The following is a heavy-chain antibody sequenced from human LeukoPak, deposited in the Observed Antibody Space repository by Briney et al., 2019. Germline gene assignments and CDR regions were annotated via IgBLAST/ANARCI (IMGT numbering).Heavy chain of an antibody. V-gene: IGHV4-59*01. CDR1: GGSISSYY. J-gene: IGHJ4*02. CDR3: ARGQWLPVFDF. D-gene: IGHD3-22*01. CDR2: FYHSGST. Sequence: SETLSLTCTVSGGSISSYYWSWIRQPPGKGLEWIGYFYHSGSTNYNPSLKSRVTISVDTSKNHFSLKLSSVTAADTAVYYCARGQWLPVFDFWGQGTLVTVSS.